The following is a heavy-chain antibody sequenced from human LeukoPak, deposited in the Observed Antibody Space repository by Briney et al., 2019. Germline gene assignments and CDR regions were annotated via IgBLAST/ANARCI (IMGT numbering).Heavy chain of an antibody. D-gene: IGHD1-1*01. Sequence: GGSLRLSCAASGFTFSNAWMSWVRQAPGKGLEWVSAISGSGGSTYYADSVKGRFTISRDNSKNTLYLQMNSLRAEDTAVYYCAFGTTWLKYFDYWGQGTLVTVSS. CDR3: AFGTTWLKYFDY. CDR1: GFTFSNAW. V-gene: IGHV3-23*01. J-gene: IGHJ4*02. CDR2: ISGSGGST.